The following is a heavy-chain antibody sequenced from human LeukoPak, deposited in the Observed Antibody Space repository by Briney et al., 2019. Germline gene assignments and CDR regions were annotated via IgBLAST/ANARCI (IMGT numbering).Heavy chain of an antibody. J-gene: IGHJ6*03. CDR3: ARSSDGPYYYYLDV. CDR1: GIRSYS. V-gene: IGHV3-48*01. CDR2: ISTRSSAI. D-gene: IGHD6-6*01. Sequence: PGGSLRLSCAGSGIRSYSMNWVRQAPGKGREWVSYISTRSSAIYYADSVKGRLTISRDNAKNSLYLQMNSLRAEDTAVYYCARSSDGPYYYYLDVWGKGTTVTVSS.